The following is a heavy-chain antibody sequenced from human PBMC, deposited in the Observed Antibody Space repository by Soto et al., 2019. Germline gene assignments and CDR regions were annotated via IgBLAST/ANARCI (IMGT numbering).Heavy chain of an antibody. V-gene: IGHV4-59*07. D-gene: IGHD5-12*01. CDR2: VYTNGAT. Sequence: TDTLSLTSTFHRLAILSFYLRCIRHSPGKGLDWIGCVYTNGATNYNPSLNSRVTISVDTSKNQFSLRLSFVTAADTAVYYCARPRYIGYDYAFDVWGQGTMVS. CDR1: RLAILSFY. J-gene: IGHJ3*01. CDR3: ARPRYIGYDYAFDV.